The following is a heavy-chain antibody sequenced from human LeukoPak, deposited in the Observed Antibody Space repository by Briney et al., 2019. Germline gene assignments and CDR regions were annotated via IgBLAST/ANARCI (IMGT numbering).Heavy chain of an antibody. D-gene: IGHD3-22*01. Sequence: GASVKVSCKASGYTFTSYGISWVRQAPGQGLEWMGWISAYNGNTNYAQKLQGRVTMTTDTSTSTAYMELRSLRSDDTAVYYCARVDYYDSSGYLRRGFDPWGQGTLVTVSS. CDR1: GYTFTSYG. V-gene: IGHV1-18*01. CDR2: ISAYNGNT. CDR3: ARVDYYDSSGYLRRGFDP. J-gene: IGHJ5*02.